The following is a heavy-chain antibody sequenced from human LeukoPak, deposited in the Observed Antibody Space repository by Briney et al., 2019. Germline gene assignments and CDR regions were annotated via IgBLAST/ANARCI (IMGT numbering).Heavy chain of an antibody. CDR2: IYYSGST. CDR1: GGSISSYY. Sequence: SETLSLTCTVSGGSISSYYWSWIRQPPGKGLEWIGYIYYSGSTNYNPSPKSRVTISVDTSKNQFSLKLSSVTAADTAVYYCARIYSSSSVSDYWGQGTLVTVSS. D-gene: IGHD6-6*01. J-gene: IGHJ4*02. V-gene: IGHV4-59*01. CDR3: ARIYSSSSVSDY.